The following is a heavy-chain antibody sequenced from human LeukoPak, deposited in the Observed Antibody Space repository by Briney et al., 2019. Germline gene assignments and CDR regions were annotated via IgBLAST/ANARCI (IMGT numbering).Heavy chain of an antibody. CDR3: ARITTLYDFWSAHYYFDY. V-gene: IGHV4-34*01. CDR2: INHSGST. CDR1: GGSFSGYY. Sequence: PSETLSLTCAVYGGSFSGYYWSWIRQPPGKGLEWIGEINHSGSTNYNPSLKSRVTISVDTSKNQFSLKLSSVTAADTAVYYCARITTLYDFWSAHYYFDYWGQGTLVTVSS. D-gene: IGHD3-3*01. J-gene: IGHJ4*02.